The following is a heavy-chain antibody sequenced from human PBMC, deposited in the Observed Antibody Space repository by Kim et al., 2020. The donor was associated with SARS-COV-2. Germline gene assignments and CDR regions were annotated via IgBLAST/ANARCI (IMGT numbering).Heavy chain of an antibody. CDR2: A. D-gene: IGHD6-13*01. J-gene: IGHJ4*02. Sequence: ANYAQKCQGRVTITADESTSTAYMELSSLRSEDTAVYYCARGQQLIPFDYWGQGTLVTVSS. CDR3: ARGQQLIPFDY. V-gene: IGHV1-69*01.